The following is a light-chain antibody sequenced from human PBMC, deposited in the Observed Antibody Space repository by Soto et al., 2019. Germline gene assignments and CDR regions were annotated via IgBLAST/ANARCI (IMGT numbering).Light chain of an antibody. V-gene: IGKV3-15*01. Sequence: EIVMTQSPATLSVSPGERATLSCRASQSVSNNVPWYQQKPGQAPRLLLYHAATRATGIPARFSGSESGTEVTLTISSLQYEDFAVYYCQQYNELPHTFGGGNKVEI. CDR2: HAA. J-gene: IGKJ4*01. CDR1: QSVSNN. CDR3: QQYNELPHT.